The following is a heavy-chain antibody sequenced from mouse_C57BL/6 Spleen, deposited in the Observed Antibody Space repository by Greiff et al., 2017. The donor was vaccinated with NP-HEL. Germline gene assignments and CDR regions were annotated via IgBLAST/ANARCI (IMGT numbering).Heavy chain of an antibody. V-gene: IGHV1-82*01. CDR2: IYPGDGDT. CDR3: AREHSNFFFDY. D-gene: IGHD2-5*01. J-gene: IGHJ2*01. CDR1: GYAFSSSW. Sequence: VQLQQSGPELVKPGASVKISCKASGYAFSSSWMNWVKQRPGKGLEWIGRIYPGDGDTHYNGKFKGKATLTAENSSSTAYMPLSSLTSEDSAVSFCAREHSNFFFDYWGQGTTLTVSS.